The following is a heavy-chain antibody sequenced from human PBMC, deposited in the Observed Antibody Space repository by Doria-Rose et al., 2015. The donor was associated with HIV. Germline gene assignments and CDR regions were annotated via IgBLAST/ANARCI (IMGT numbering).Heavy chain of an antibody. CDR3: ARIKSSRWYHKYYFDF. Sequence: QESGPVLVKPTETLTLTCTVSGVSLSSPGMGVSWIRQPPGKALEWLANIFSDDERSYKTSLKSRLTISRDTSKSQVVLTMTDMDPVDTATYYCARIKSSRWYHKYYFDFWGQGTLVIVSA. J-gene: IGHJ4*02. CDR1: GVSLSSPGMG. D-gene: IGHD6-13*01. CDR2: IFSDDER. V-gene: IGHV2-26*01.